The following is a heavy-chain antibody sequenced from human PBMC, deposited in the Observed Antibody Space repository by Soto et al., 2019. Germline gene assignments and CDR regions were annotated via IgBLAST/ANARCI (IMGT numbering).Heavy chain of an antibody. CDR2: ISAHNGNT. CDR1: GYTFTSYG. J-gene: IGHJ4*02. Sequence: QVHLVQSGAEVKKPGASVKVSCKASGYTFTSYGITWVRQAPGQGLEWMGWISAHNGNTDYAQKLQGRVIVTRDTSTGTAYMELRSLISDDAAVYYCARGRYGDYWGQGALVPVSS. D-gene: IGHD1-1*01. V-gene: IGHV1-18*01. CDR3: ARGRYGDY.